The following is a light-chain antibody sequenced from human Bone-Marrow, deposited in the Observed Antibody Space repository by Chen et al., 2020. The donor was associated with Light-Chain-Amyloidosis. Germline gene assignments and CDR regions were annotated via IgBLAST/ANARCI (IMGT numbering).Light chain of an antibody. CDR1: DLPTKY. V-gene: IGLV3-25*03. J-gene: IGLJ2*01. Sequence: SYELTQPPSVSVSPGQTARITCSGDDLPTKYAYWYQQKPGQAPVLVIHRDTERPSGISERFCGSSSGTTATLNISGVQAEDEDDSHCQSADSSGTYEVIFGGGTKLTVL. CDR2: RDT. CDR3: QSADSSGTYEVI.